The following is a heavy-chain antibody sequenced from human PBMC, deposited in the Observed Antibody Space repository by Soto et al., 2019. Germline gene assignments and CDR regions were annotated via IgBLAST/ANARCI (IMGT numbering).Heavy chain of an antibody. D-gene: IGHD3-3*01. CDR2: ISPYNGNT. CDR3: ARDYDFWSGHGDYGMDV. V-gene: IGHV1-18*01. Sequence: ASVQVSCKASGYTFTSYGISWVRQAPGQGLEWKGWISPYNGNTNYAQKLQGRVTMTTDTSTSTAYMELRSLRSDDTAVYYCARDYDFWSGHGDYGMDVWGQGTTVTVSS. CDR1: GYTFTSYG. J-gene: IGHJ6*02.